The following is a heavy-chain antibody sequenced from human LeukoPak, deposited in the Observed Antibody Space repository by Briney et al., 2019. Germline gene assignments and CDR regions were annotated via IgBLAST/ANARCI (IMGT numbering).Heavy chain of an antibody. CDR3: ARVIVTSTYVPDAFDL. Sequence: PSETLSLTCAISGYSISAGYFWGWIRQSPVKGLEWIGSVHHTGSDYYNPSLKSRVTIAIDTSKNHFSLNLTSVTAADTAVFFCARVIVTSTYVPDAFDLWGQGILVTVSS. V-gene: IGHV4-38-2*01. CDR2: VHHTGSD. D-gene: IGHD1-26*01. CDR1: GYSISAGYF. J-gene: IGHJ3*01.